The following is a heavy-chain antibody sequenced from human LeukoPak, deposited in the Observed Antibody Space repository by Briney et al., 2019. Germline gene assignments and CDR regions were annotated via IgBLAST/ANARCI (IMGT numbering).Heavy chain of an antibody. V-gene: IGHV1-2*02. Sequence: GASVKVSCKASGYTFTGYYMHWVRQAPGQGLEWMGWINPNSGGTNYAQKFQGRVTMTRDTSISTAYMELSRLRSDDTAVYYCAREGWGYLYYYYYMDVWGKGTTVTVSS. CDR1: GYTFTGYY. D-gene: IGHD5-18*01. J-gene: IGHJ6*03. CDR3: AREGWGYLYYYYYMDV. CDR2: INPNSGGT.